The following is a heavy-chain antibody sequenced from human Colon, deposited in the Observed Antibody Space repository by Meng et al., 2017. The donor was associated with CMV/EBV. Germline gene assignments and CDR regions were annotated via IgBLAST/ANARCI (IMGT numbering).Heavy chain of an antibody. D-gene: IGHD6-19*01. CDR2: IDWGDEK. V-gene: IGHV2-70*04. Sequence: SGPTLVKPTQTLTLTCSLSGLSLSTDGLRVSWIRQPPGKALEWLARIDWGDEKFYSTSLRTRLTISRDTSKNQVVLTMTNMDPVDTATYYCARPHGGSGWYYFDYWGQGILVTVSS. J-gene: IGHJ4*02. CDR3: ARPHGGSGWYYFDY. CDR1: GLSLSTDGLR.